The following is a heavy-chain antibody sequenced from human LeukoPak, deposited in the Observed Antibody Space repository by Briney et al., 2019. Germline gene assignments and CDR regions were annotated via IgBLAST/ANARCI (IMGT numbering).Heavy chain of an antibody. D-gene: IGHD3-3*01. CDR2: INHSGST. CDR3: ASSDESIYDFWSGYSY. CDR1: GGSFSGYY. Sequence: PSETLSLTCAVYGGSFSGYYWSWIRQPPGKGLEWIGEINHSGSTNYNPSLKSRVTISVDTSKNQFSLKLSSVTAADMAVYYCASSDESIYDFWSGYSYWGQGTLVTVSS. V-gene: IGHV4-34*01. J-gene: IGHJ4*02.